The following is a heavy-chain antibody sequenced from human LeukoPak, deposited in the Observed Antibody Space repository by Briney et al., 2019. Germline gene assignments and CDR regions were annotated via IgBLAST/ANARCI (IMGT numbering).Heavy chain of an antibody. J-gene: IGHJ4*02. CDR2: INHSGST. CDR1: GGSLRDYY. CDR3: ARKRLADFWSGYLPPEFDY. Sequence: SETLSLTCAVYGGSLRDYYWSWIRQPPGKGLEWIGEINHSGSTNYNPSLKSRVTISVDTSKNQFSLKLSSVTAADTAVYYCARKRLADFWSGYLPPEFDYWGQGTLVTVSS. D-gene: IGHD3-3*01. V-gene: IGHV4-34*01.